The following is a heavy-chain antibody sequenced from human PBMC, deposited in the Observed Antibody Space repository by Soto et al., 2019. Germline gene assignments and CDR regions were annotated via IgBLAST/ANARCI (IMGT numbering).Heavy chain of an antibody. CDR2: INHSGST. D-gene: IGHD3-3*01. Sequence: ASETLSLTCAVYGGSFSSYYWSWIRQPPGKGLEWIGEINHSGSTIFNPSLKSRVTMSVDTSVKQFSLRLNSVTAADTGVYYCERIRGGIFGPSDYWGQXTPVTVSS. V-gene: IGHV4-34*01. CDR3: ERIRGGIFGPSDY. J-gene: IGHJ4*02. CDR1: GGSFSSYY.